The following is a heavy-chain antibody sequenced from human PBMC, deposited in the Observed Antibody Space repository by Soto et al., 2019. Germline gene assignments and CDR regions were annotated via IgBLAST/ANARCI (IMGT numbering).Heavy chain of an antibody. CDR3: ARNLQIVPASIAY. CDR1: GYTFTSYA. Sequence: GASVKVSCKASGYTFTSYAMHWVRQAPGQRLEWMGWINAGNGNTKYSQKFQGRVTITRDTSASTAYMELSSMRSEDTAVYYCARNLQIVPASIAYWGQGTLVTDSS. J-gene: IGHJ4*02. D-gene: IGHD2-2*02. CDR2: INAGNGNT. V-gene: IGHV1-3*01.